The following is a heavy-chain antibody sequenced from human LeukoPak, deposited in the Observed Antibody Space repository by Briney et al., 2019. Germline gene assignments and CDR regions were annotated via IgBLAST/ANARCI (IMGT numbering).Heavy chain of an antibody. V-gene: IGHV3-43*02. J-gene: IGHJ5*02. CDR1: GFTFDDYV. Sequence: GGSLRLSCAASGFTFDDYVMHWVRQTPGKGLEWVSFISGDGGGSYYADSVKGRFTISRDNSKNSLFLQMNSLRTEDTAFYYCAKSDYGAPLESWGQRTLVTVSS. CDR2: ISGDGGGS. D-gene: IGHD4-17*01. CDR3: AKSDYGAPLES.